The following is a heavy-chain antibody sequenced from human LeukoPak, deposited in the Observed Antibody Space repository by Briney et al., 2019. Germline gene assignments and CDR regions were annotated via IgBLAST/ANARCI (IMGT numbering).Heavy chain of an antibody. V-gene: IGHV3-7*01. Sequence: PGGSLRLSCAASGFTFSNYWMTWVRQAPGKGLEWVANIKPDGSVGYYVDSVRGRFIIYRDNAGNSLYLQMNSLRVEDTAVYYCTQNLVAAAGDHWGQGTLLIVSS. CDR3: TQNLVAAAGDH. J-gene: IGHJ4*02. CDR1: GFTFSNYW. D-gene: IGHD6-13*01. CDR2: IKPDGSVG.